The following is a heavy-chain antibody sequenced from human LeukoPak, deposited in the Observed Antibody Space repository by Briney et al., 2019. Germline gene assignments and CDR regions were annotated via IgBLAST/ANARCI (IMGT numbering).Heavy chain of an antibody. CDR3: ARGSRMVINNY. Sequence: PGGSLRLSCAASGFTFSSYSMNWVRQAPGKGLEWVSSISSSSSYIYHADSVKGRFTISRDNAKNSLYLQMNSLRAEDTAVYYCARGSRMVINNYWGQGTLVTVSS. V-gene: IGHV3-21*01. D-gene: IGHD3-22*01. J-gene: IGHJ4*02. CDR1: GFTFSSYS. CDR2: ISSSSSYI.